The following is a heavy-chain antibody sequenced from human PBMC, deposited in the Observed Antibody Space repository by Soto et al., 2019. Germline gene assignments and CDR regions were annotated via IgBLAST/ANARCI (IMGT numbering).Heavy chain of an antibody. D-gene: IGHD1-26*01. Sequence: EVQLLQSGGGLVQPGMSLRISCVASGFSFSSYAMSWVRQAPGKGLEWVSSTSGSGGSAYYADSVKGRFTIARDNSKNTLHLEVSSLRAEDTAVYYCAKGGGLRNQLLYGYYFHVMDVWGQGTTVTVSS. CDR1: GFSFSSYA. CDR2: TSGSGGSA. J-gene: IGHJ6*02. CDR3: AKGGGLRNQLLYGYYFHVMDV. V-gene: IGHV3-23*01.